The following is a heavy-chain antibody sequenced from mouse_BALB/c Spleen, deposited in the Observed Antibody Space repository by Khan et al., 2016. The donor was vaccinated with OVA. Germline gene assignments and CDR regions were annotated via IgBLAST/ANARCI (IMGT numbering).Heavy chain of an antibody. D-gene: IGHD1-1*01. CDR3: ALYYYGRAWFAY. Sequence: QVQLQQSGPGLVAPSQSLSITCTVSGFSLTSYGVGWVRQPPGTGLEWLGVIWGDGSTNYHSALISRLNINKDNSKSQVFLKLNSLQTDDTATYYCALYYYGRAWFAYWGQGTLVTVSA. V-gene: IGHV2-3*01. CDR1: GFSLTSYG. J-gene: IGHJ3*01. CDR2: IWGDGST.